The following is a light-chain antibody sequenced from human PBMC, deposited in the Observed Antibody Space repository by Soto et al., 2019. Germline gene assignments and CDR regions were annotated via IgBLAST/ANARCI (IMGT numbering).Light chain of an antibody. V-gene: IGLV2-14*01. Sequence: QSALNQPASVSGSPGQSITISCTGTSSDVGGYNYVSWYQQHPGKAPKLMIYDVSNRPLGVSNRFSGSESGNTASLTISGLQAEDEADYYCCSYTSSSTVVFGSGTKLTVL. CDR3: CSYTSSSTVV. CDR2: DVS. CDR1: SSDVGGYNY. J-gene: IGLJ1*01.